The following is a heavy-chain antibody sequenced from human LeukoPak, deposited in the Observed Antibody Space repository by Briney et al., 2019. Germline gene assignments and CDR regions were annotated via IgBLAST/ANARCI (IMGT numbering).Heavy chain of an antibody. J-gene: IGHJ4*02. CDR3: ARVGYCSSTSCSYFDY. V-gene: IGHV4-59*01. D-gene: IGHD2-2*01. CDR1: GGSISSYY. Sequence: PSETLPLTCTVSGGSISSYYWSWIRQPPGKGLEWIGYIYYSGSTNYNPSLKSRVTISVDTSKNQFSLKLSSVTAADTAVYYCARVGYCSSTSCSYFDYWGQGTLVTVSS. CDR2: IYYSGST.